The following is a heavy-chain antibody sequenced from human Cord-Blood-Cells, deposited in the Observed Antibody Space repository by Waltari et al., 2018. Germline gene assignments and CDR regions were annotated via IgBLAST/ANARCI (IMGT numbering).Heavy chain of an antibody. CDR2: IYYSGST. J-gene: IGHJ4*02. CDR1: GGSISSSSYY. V-gene: IGHV4-39*01. D-gene: IGHD5-18*01. CDR3: ARHRAGLWPT. Sequence: QLQLQESGPGLVKPSETLSLTCTVSGGSISSSSYYWGWIRQPPGKGLEWIGSIYYSGSTYYTPSLRGRVTICVDTSKNQFSLKLSSVTAADTAVYYCARHRAGLWPTWGQGTLVTVSS.